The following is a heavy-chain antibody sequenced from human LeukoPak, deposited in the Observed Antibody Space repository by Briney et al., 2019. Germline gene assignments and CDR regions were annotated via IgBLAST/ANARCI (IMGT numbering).Heavy chain of an antibody. V-gene: IGHV3-30*18. Sequence: GGSLRLSSAASGFTFSSYGMHWVRQAPGKGLEWVAVISYDGSNKYYADSVKGRFTISRDNSKNTLYLQMNSLRAEDTAVYYRAKDRTYYDFWSGYFDYWGQGTLVTVSS. J-gene: IGHJ4*02. CDR3: AKDRTYYDFWSGYFDY. CDR2: ISYDGSNK. CDR1: GFTFSSYG. D-gene: IGHD3-3*01.